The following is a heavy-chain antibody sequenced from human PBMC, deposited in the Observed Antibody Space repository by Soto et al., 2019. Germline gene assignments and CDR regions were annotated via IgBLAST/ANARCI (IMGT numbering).Heavy chain of an antibody. V-gene: IGHV1-8*01. CDR3: ARRRTWGLWGFDL. Sequence: QVQLLQSGAEVKKPGTSVRVSCRASGYTFKDYDINWVRRAPGQGLEWMGWMNPNSGNTAYARKFHDRITRTRSVSARTAFMKLSSLTPEDTAVYYCARRRTWGLWGFDLGAVAPRSLSPQ. J-gene: IGHJ2*01. D-gene: IGHD1-26*01. CDR2: MNPNSGNT. CDR1: GYTFKDYD.